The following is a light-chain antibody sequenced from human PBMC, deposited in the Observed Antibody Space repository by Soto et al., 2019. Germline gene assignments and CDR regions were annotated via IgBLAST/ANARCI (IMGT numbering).Light chain of an antibody. CDR2: EVA. Sequence: QSALTQPASVSGSPGQSITISCTGTSSDVGGYNHVSWYQQHPGKAPKLLIYEVANRPSGVSGRFSGARSGDTSGNTASLTISGLQAEDEADYHCSSYTTTTAWVFGGGTKLTVL. CDR1: SSDVGGYNH. J-gene: IGLJ3*02. CDR3: SSYTTTTAWV. V-gene: IGLV2-14*01.